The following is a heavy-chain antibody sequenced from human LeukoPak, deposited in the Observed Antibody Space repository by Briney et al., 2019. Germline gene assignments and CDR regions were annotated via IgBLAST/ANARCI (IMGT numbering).Heavy chain of an antibody. V-gene: IGHV4-59*01. CDR3: ARSRGSSVTTVDY. D-gene: IGHD4-17*01. CDR1: GGSISYYY. CDR2: IYYSGST. J-gene: IGHJ4*02. Sequence: SETLSLTCTVSGGSISYYYWSWLRQPPGKGLEWIGYIYYSGSTNYNPSLKSRVTISVNTSKNQFSLKLSSVTAADTAMYYCARSRGSSVTTVDYWGQGTLVTVSS.